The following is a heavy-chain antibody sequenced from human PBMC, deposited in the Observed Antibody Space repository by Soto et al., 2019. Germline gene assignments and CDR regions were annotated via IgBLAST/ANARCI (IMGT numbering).Heavy chain of an antibody. D-gene: IGHD4-17*01. CDR1: GDSVSSNSAA. V-gene: IGHV6-1*01. CDR2: TYYRSKWYN. Sequence: SQTLSLTCAISGDSVSSNSAAWNWIRQSPSRGLEWLGRTYYRSKWYNDYAVSVKSRITINPDTSKNQFSLQLNSVTPEDTAVYYCARDGDYGDPIHFYGMDVWGQGXTVTVYS. CDR3: ARDGDYGDPIHFYGMDV. J-gene: IGHJ6*02.